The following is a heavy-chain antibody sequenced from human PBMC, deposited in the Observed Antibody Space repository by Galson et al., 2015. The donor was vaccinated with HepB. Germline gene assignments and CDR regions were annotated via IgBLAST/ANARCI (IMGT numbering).Heavy chain of an antibody. CDR3: ARVVRSGASYFDY. Sequence: QSGAEVKKPGASVKVSCKASGYSFTNYGISWVRQAPGQGLEWMGWISAYNGYTNYEQKFQGRVTMTTDTSTSTAYMALRSLRSDDTAVYYCARVVRSGASYFDYWGQGTLVTVSS. V-gene: IGHV1-18*01. CDR1: GYSFTNYG. J-gene: IGHJ4*02. D-gene: IGHD1-26*01. CDR2: ISAYNGYT.